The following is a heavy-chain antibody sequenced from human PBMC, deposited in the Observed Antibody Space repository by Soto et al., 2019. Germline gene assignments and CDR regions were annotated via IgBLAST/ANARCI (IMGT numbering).Heavy chain of an antibody. D-gene: IGHD3-16*01. CDR3: ASGGSTWYYFYY. CDR2: IYYRGST. CDR1: GGSMSSYY. V-gene: IGHV4-59*01. Sequence: SETLSLTCTVPGGSMSSYYWSWIRQPPGKGLEWIGYIYYRGSTSYNPSLKSRVTISLDSSKNQFSLKLSSVTAADTAFYYCASGGSTWYYFYYWGQGTLVTVSS. J-gene: IGHJ4*02.